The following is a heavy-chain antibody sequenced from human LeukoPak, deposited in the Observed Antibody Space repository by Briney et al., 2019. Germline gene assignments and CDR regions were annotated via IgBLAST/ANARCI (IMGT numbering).Heavy chain of an antibody. V-gene: IGHV3-11*04. CDR2: ISSRGGTI. D-gene: IGHD6-19*01. Sequence: PGGSLRLSCAASGFTFSDYYMSWIRQSPGKGLEWVAYISSRGGTIYYVDSVKGRFTISRDNGKNSLYLQMNSLRAEDTAVYYCSKSGLATFDYWGQGSLVTVSS. CDR3: SKSGLATFDY. CDR1: GFTFSDYY. J-gene: IGHJ4*02.